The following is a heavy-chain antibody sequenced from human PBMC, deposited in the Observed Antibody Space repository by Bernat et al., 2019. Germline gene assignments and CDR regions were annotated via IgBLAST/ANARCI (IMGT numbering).Heavy chain of an antibody. D-gene: IGHD6-13*01. V-gene: IGHV3-23*01. J-gene: IGHJ4*02. CDR2: ISGSGDDT. Sequence: EVQLLESGGDLVQPGGSLRLSCAASGFTFSSYVMSWVRQAPGKGLEWVSAISGSGDDTHYADYVKGRFTISRDNSKNTLHLLMNSLRAGDTAVYYCASIRAASGGYWGQGTLVTVSS. CDR3: ASIRAASGGY. CDR1: GFTFSSYV.